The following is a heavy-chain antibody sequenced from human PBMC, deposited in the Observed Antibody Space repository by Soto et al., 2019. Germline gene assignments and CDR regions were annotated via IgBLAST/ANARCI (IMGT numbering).Heavy chain of an antibody. V-gene: IGHV4-31*11. CDR3: ARGGSGTYHV. Sequence: QVQLQESGPGLVKPSQTLSLICAVSDDSITGGGYYWSWIRHHPGKGLEWIGSVSHRGNTYYNPSLTSRGTISLAPSQFRPSRSVRSVTGADTAVYYGARGGSGTYHVWGQGTLVTVSS. CDR1: DDSITGGGYY. J-gene: IGHJ4*02. D-gene: IGHD3-10*01. CDR2: VSHRGNT.